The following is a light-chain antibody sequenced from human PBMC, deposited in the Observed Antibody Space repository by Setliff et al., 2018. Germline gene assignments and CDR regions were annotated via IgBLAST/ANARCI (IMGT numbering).Light chain of an antibody. J-gene: IGLJ2*01. Sequence: QSALTQPASVSGSPGQSITISCTGTSSDVGGYHYVSWYQQYPGEVPKLIIYDVTERPSGVSNRFSGSKSGNTASLTISGLQAEDEADYYCCSYAGDKSGVFGGGTKVTVL. CDR2: DVT. CDR3: CSYAGDKSGV. CDR1: SSDVGGYHY. V-gene: IGLV2-23*02.